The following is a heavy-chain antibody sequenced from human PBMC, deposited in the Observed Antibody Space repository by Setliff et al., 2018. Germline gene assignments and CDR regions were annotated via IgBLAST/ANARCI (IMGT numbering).Heavy chain of an antibody. CDR1: GYSFTSYW. J-gene: IGHJ4*02. D-gene: IGHD3-22*01. Sequence: GESLKISCKGSGYSFTSYWIGWVRQMPGKGLEWMGIIYPGDFDTRYSPSFQGQVTISADKSISTAYLQWSSLKASDTAMYYCARESYDSSGYIYYFDYWGQGTLVTVSS. CDR2: IYPGDFDT. V-gene: IGHV5-51*01. CDR3: ARESYDSSGYIYYFDY.